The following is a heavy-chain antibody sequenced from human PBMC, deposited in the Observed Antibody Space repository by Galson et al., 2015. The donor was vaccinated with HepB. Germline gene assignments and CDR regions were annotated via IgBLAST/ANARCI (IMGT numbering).Heavy chain of an antibody. CDR1: GYTFTYYG. D-gene: IGHD7-27*01. CDR3: ARDSGETRGLGFSLDY. Sequence: SVKVSCKASGYTFTYYGLSWVRQAPGQGLEWMGWISAHNGDTKYAQKLQGRVTMTTDTSTNTAYLELRSLRSDDTAVYYCARDSGETRGLGFSLDYWGQGSLVTVSS. V-gene: IGHV1-18*01. CDR2: ISAHNGDT. J-gene: IGHJ4*02.